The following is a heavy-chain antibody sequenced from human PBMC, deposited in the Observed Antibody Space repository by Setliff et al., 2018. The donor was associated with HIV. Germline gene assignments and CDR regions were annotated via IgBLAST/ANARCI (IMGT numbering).Heavy chain of an antibody. V-gene: IGHV4-4*08. Sequence: SETLSLTCTVSGDSIGYYYWTWIRQPPGKRLEWIGYTHTTGNTNYNPSLKGRVIMSVDTSNNQFSLKLYSVTAADTAVCYCARAYFGSGIYYWGQGTLVTVSS. D-gene: IGHD3-10*01. CDR2: THTTGNT. J-gene: IGHJ4*02. CDR1: GDSIGYYY. CDR3: ARAYFGSGIYY.